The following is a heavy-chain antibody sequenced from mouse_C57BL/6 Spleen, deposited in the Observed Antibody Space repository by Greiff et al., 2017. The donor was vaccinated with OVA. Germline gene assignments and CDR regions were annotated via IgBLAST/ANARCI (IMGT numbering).Heavy chain of an antibody. CDR2: IDPSDSYT. D-gene: IGHD1-1*01. CDR1: GYTFISYW. Sequence: QVQLQQPGAELVMPGASVKLSCKASGYTFISYWMHWVKQRPGQGLEWIGEIDPSDSYTNYNQKFKGKSTLTVDKSSSTAYMQLSSLTSEDSAVYYCARCYGSSYWFAYWGQGTLVTVSA. J-gene: IGHJ3*01. CDR3: ARCYGSSYWFAY. V-gene: IGHV1-69*01.